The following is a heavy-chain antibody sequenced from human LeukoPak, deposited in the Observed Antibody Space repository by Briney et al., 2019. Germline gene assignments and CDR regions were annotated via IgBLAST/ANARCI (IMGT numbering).Heavy chain of an antibody. Sequence: PGGSLRLSCAASGFTFSNAWMTWVRQAPGKGLEWVVRIKSKADGETTDYAAPVKGRFTISRDDSKNTLYLQMNSLKTEDTAVYYCTITYGSGSLAFDYWGQGTLVTVSS. CDR2: IKSKADGETT. D-gene: IGHD3-10*01. CDR1: GFTFSNAW. J-gene: IGHJ4*02. CDR3: TITYGSGSLAFDY. V-gene: IGHV3-15*01.